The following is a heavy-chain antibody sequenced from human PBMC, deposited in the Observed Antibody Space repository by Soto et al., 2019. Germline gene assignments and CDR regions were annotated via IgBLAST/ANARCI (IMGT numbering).Heavy chain of an antibody. CDR2: ISYHGKTI. CDR1: GFYFSSYG. V-gene: IGHV3-30*18. CDR3: TKDPHFDF. J-gene: IGHJ4*02. Sequence: XASLRLSCAASGFYFSSYGMHWVRQAPDRGLEWVAAISYHGKTIYYADSVKGRFTISRDNSKNTVYLQMNTLRTEDTAVYYCTKDPHFDFWGQGTLVTISS.